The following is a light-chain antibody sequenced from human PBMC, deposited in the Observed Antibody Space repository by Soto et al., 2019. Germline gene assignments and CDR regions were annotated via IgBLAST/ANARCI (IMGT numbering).Light chain of an antibody. CDR1: SSNIGAGYD. Sequence: QSVLTQPPSVSGAPGQRVTISCTGGSSNIGAGYDVHRYQHLPGPAPKLLIYANTNRPSGVPDRFSSSKSGTSASLAITGLQADDEAQYYSQSYDSSLTLRLFGTGTKLTVL. J-gene: IGLJ1*01. CDR2: ANT. CDR3: QSYDSSLTLRL. V-gene: IGLV1-40*01.